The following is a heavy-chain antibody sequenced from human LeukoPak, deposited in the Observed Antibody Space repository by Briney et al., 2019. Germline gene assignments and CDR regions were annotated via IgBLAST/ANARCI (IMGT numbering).Heavy chain of an antibody. CDR3: AKGIGLRYFDWLLRY. Sequence: GGSLRLSCAASGFTFSTSAIHWVRQAPGKGLEWVAVISNDGNNIYSADSVKGRFTISRDNSKNTLYLQMNSLRAEDTAVYYCAKGIGLRYFDWLLRYWGQGTLVTVSS. V-gene: IGHV3-30-3*01. CDR1: GFTFSTSA. CDR2: ISNDGNNI. D-gene: IGHD3-9*01. J-gene: IGHJ4*02.